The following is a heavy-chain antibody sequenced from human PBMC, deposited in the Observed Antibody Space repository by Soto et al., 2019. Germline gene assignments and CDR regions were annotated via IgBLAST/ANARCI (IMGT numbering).Heavy chain of an antibody. CDR1: GGSISSGDYY. D-gene: IGHD2-2*01. CDR2: IYYSGST. CDR3: ARDRHCSSTSCYYYYYYGMDV. V-gene: IGHV4-30-4*01. J-gene: IGHJ6*02. Sequence: QVQLQESGPGLVKPSQTLSLTCTVSGGSISSGDYYWSWIRQPPGKGLEWIGYIYYSGSTYYNPSLKRRVTISVDTSKNQFSLKLSSVTAADTAVYYCARDRHCSSTSCYYYYYYGMDVWGQGTTVTVSS.